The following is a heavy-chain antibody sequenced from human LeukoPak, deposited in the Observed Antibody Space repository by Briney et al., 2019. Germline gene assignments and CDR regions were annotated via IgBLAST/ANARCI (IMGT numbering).Heavy chain of an antibody. CDR3: VRSVGSDWGHFDF. V-gene: IGHV3-9*01. D-gene: IGHD7-27*01. Sequence: GRSLRLSCAASGFNFDQYAMFWVRQAPGKGLEWVTGITWNSGTIAYADSVKGRFTISRDNTKSSLYLQMNSLRSEDTALYYCVRSVGSDWGHFDFRGQGTLVTVSS. J-gene: IGHJ4*02. CDR2: ITWNSGTI. CDR1: GFNFDQYA.